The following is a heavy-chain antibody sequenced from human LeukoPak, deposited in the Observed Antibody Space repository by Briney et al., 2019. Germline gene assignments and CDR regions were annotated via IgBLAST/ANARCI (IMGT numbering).Heavy chain of an antibody. CDR2: IYSGGST. CDR3: ARDPPGDY. Sequence: PGGSLRLSCAASGFTFSSYSMNWVRQAPGKGLEWVSVIYSGGSTYYADSVKGRFTISRDNSKNTLYLQMNSLRAEDTAVYYCARDPPGDYWGQGTLVTVSS. CDR1: GFTFSSYS. V-gene: IGHV3-53*01. J-gene: IGHJ4*02.